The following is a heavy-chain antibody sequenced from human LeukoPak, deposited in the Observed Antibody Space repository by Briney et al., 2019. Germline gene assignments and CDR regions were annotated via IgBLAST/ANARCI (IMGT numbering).Heavy chain of an antibody. Sequence: GGSLRLSCAASGFTFSSYGMHWVRQAPGKGLEWVAVIWYDGSNKYYADSVKGRFTISRDNSKNTLYLQMNSLRVEDTAVYYCAKDRDQRTQFYYYYYGMDVWGQGTTVTVSS. V-gene: IGHV3-33*06. J-gene: IGHJ6*02. CDR2: IWYDGSNK. CDR1: GFTFSSYG. CDR3: AKDRDQRTQFYYYYYGMDV. D-gene: IGHD2-2*01.